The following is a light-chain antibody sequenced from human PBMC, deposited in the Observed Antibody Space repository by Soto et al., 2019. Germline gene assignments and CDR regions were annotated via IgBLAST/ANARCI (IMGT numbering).Light chain of an antibody. V-gene: IGLV2-23*03. J-gene: IGLJ2*01. CDR1: ISDVGSYNL. Sequence: QSVLTQPASVSGSPGQSITISCTGTISDVGSYNLVSWYQHHPGQAPKVIIYEGSKRPSGVSHRFSGSKSGNTASLTISGLQAEDEADYYCCSYAGYSTFVVFGGGTKLTVL. CDR3: CSYAGYSTFVV. CDR2: EGS.